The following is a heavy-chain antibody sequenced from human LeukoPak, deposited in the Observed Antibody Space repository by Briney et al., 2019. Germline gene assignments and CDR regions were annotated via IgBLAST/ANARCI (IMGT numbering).Heavy chain of an antibody. CDR3: ARVFKHPYSSSSSYFDY. J-gene: IGHJ4*02. CDR1: GFTFGDYT. D-gene: IGHD6-6*01. V-gene: IGHV3-43*01. CDR2: ISWDGGST. Sequence: GGSLRLSCAASGFTFGDYTMYWVRQAPGKGLEWVSLISWDGGSTYYADSVKGRFTISRDNAKNSLYLQMNSLRAEDTAVYYCARVFKHPYSSSSSYFDYWGQGTLVTVSS.